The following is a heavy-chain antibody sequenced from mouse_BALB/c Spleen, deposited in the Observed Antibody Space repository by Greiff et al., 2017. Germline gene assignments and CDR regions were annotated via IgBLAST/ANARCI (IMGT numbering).Heavy chain of an antibody. J-gene: IGHJ4*01. CDR2: ILPGSGST. V-gene: IGHV1-9*01. D-gene: IGHD2-4*01. CDR3: ARGYYDYDLYAMDY. CDR1: GYTFSSYW. Sequence: QVHVKQSGAELMKPGASVKISCKATGYTFSSYWIEWVKQRPGHGLEWIGEILPGSGSTNYNEKFKGKATFTADTSSNTAYMQLSSLTSEDSAVYYCARGYYDYDLYAMDYWGQGTSVTVSS.